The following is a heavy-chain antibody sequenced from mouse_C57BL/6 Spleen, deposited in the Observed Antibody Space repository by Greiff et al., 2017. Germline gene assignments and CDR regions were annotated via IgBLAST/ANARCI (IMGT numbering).Heavy chain of an antibody. CDR1: GFTFSSYT. Sequence: EVKLMESGGGLVKPGGSLKLSCAASGFTFSSYTMSWVRQTPEKRLEWVATISGGGGNTYYPDSVKGRFTISRDNAKNTLYLQMSSLRSEDTALYYCARRTGDPYYFDYWGQGTTLTVSS. V-gene: IGHV5-9*01. CDR3: ARRTGDPYYFDY. D-gene: IGHD4-1*01. J-gene: IGHJ2*01. CDR2: ISGGGGNT.